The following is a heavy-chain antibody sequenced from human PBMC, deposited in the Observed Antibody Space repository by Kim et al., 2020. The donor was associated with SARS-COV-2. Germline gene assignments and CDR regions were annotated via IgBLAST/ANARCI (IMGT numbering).Heavy chain of an antibody. Sequence: GGSLRLSCAVSGFTFSSYAMSWVRQAPGKGLGWVSSISASGSSTYYADSVKGRFTISRDNSKNTLFLQMNSLRAEDTAVYYCAKPYYIGSYRFDYWGQGT. CDR2: ISASGSST. CDR1: GFTFSSYA. J-gene: IGHJ4*02. CDR3: AKPYYIGSYRFDY. D-gene: IGHD1-26*01. V-gene: IGHV3-23*01.